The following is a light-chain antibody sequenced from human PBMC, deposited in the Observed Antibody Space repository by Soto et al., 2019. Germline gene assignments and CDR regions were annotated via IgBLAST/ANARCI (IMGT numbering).Light chain of an antibody. V-gene: IGLV2-23*01. CDR2: EGN. J-gene: IGLJ2*01. Sequence: QAASVSGSPGQSITISCTGTSSDIGSYNLVSWYQQHPGKAPKLMIYEGNKRPSGVSDRFSGSKSGNTASLTISGLQAEDEADYYCCSYAGSSSVLFGGGTKVTVL. CDR1: SSDIGSYNL. CDR3: CSYAGSSSVL.